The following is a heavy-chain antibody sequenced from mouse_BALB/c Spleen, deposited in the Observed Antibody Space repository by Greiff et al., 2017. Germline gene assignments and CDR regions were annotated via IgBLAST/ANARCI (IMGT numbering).Heavy chain of an antibody. J-gene: IGHJ1*01. V-gene: IGHV2-6-7*01. CDR2: IWGDGST. Sequence: VQLKESGPGLVAPSQSLSITCTVSGFSLTGYGVNWVRQPPGKGLEWLGMIWGDGSTDYNSALKSRLSISKDNSKSQVFLKMNSLQTDDTARYYCARYGNHWYFDVWGAGTTVTVSS. D-gene: IGHD2-10*02. CDR3: ARYGNHWYFDV. CDR1: GFSLTGYG.